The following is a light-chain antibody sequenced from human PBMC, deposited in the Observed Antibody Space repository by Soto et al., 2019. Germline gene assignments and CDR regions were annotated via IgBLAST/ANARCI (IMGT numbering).Light chain of an antibody. CDR1: NSDIGGYNS. Sequence: QSALTQPASMSGSPGQSITIPCTGTNSDIGGYNSVSWYQQHPGKAPQLIIYDVSYRPSGISSRFSGSKSGNTASLTISGLQAEDEADYYCGSYTTNSARVFGGGTKVTVL. CDR2: DVS. CDR3: GSYTTNSARV. V-gene: IGLV2-14*03. J-gene: IGLJ3*02.